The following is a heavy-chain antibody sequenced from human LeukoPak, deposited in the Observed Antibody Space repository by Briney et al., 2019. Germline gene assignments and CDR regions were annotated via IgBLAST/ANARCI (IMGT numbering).Heavy chain of an antibody. Sequence: GGSLRLSCAASGFTFSNYWMHWVRQAPGKGLVWVSRINSDGSSTNYADSVKGRFTISRDNAKNSLYLQMNSLRAEDTAVYYCAELGITMIGGVWGKGTTVTVSS. D-gene: IGHD3-10*02. CDR3: AELGITMIGGV. J-gene: IGHJ6*04. CDR1: GFTFSNYW. V-gene: IGHV3-74*01. CDR2: INSDGSST.